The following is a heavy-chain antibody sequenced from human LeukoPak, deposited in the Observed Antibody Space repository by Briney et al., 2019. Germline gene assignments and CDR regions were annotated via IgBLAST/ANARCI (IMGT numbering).Heavy chain of an antibody. CDR1: DDSITMYY. D-gene: IGHD1-1*01. V-gene: IGHV4-59*01. J-gene: IGHJ6*03. CDR2: VDHTGST. Sequence: PSETLSLTCSVSDDSITMYYWTWIRQPPGKGLEWIGYVDHTGSTNFNPSPNGRVSISRDTTNNLFSLRLRSVTAADTAVYFCARGRVSSSTWYSTYYYYFYMDVWGKGTTVTVSS. CDR3: ARGRVSSSTWYSTYYYYFYMDV.